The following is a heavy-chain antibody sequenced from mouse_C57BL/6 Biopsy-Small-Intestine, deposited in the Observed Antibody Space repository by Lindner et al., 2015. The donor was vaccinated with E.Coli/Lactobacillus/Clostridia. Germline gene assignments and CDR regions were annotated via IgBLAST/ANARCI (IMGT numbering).Heavy chain of an antibody. J-gene: IGHJ4*01. CDR2: ISGYNGNT. V-gene: IGHV1S26*01. Sequence: SVKVSCKASGYSFKSYAMTWVRQAPGQGLEWMGWISGYNGNTNYAQKFQGRVTMTTDMSTSTAYMELRSLRFDDTAVYYCARAVDNVGYYHWGEYFDYWGQGTLVTVSS. CDR1: GYSFKSYA. D-gene: IGHD2-3*01. CDR3: ARAVDNVGYYHWGEYFDY.